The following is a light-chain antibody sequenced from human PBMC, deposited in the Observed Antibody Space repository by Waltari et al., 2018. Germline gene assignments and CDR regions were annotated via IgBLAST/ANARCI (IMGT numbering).Light chain of an antibody. V-gene: IGKV3-20*01. CDR3: QLYDSAWT. Sequence: IVLTQSPGTLSLSPGAVATLPCRTSQSVSTSYVAWYQQKPGQAPRPLIYDTSSRATGIPDRFSGSGSGTDFTLTISSLKPEDFAVYYCQLYDSAWTFGQGTKVEIK. J-gene: IGKJ1*01. CDR2: DTS. CDR1: QSVSTSY.